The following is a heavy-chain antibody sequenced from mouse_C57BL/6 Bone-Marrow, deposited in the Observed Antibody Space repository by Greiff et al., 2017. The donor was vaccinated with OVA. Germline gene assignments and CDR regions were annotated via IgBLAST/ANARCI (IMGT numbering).Heavy chain of an antibody. D-gene: IGHD1-1*01. Sequence: QVQLQQPGAELVKPGASVKMSCKASGYTFTSYWLTWVKQRPGQGLEWIGDIYPGSGSTNYNEKFKSKATLTVDTSSSTAYMQLSSLTSEDSAVYYCARSNYGSSYWYFDVWGTGTTVTVSS. CDR3: ARSNYGSSYWYFDV. CDR2: IYPGSGST. CDR1: GYTFTSYW. V-gene: IGHV1-55*01. J-gene: IGHJ1*03.